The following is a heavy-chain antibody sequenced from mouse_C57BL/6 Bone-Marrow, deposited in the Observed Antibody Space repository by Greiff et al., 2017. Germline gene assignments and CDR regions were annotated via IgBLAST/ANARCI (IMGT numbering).Heavy chain of an antibody. V-gene: IGHV1-4*01. J-gene: IGHJ2*01. CDR3: AKTGAFAY. CDR2: INPSSGYT. D-gene: IGHD4-1*01. CDR1: GYTFPSYT. Sequence: QVQLQQSGAELARPGASVKMSCKASGYTFPSYTMHWVKQRPGQGLEWIGYINPSSGYTKYNQKFKDKATLTADKSSSTAYMQLISLTAEDSAVYYCAKTGAFAYWGQGTTRTVSS.